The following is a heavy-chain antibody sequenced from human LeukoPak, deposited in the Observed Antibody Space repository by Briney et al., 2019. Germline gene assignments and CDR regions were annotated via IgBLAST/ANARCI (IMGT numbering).Heavy chain of an antibody. J-gene: IGHJ4*02. CDR1: GFTFSRDA. D-gene: IGHD3-16*01. Sequence: GESLRLSCAASGFTFSRDAMNWVRQAPGKGLEWVSYISITSSTKYYADAVRGRFSISRDNARNSLYLQMDSLRAEDTAVYFCARDTWGFENWRQGTLVTVSS. CDR2: ISITSSTK. V-gene: IGHV3-48*04. CDR3: ARDTWGFEN.